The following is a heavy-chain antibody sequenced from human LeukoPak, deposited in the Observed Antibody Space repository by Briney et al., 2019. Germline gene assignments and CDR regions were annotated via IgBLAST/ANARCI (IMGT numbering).Heavy chain of an antibody. Sequence: GGSLRLSCAASGFTFSSYAMSWVRQAPGKGLEWVSSITWGSSYMYYADSVKGRFTISRDNAKNSLYLQMNSLRTDDTAVYYCARDPTAGDYWGQGTLVTVSS. CDR1: GFTFSSYA. V-gene: IGHV3-21*01. CDR3: ARDPTAGDY. J-gene: IGHJ4*02. CDR2: ITWGSSYM.